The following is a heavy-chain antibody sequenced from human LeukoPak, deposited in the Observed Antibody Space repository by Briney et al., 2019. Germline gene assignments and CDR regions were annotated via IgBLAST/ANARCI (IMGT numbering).Heavy chain of an antibody. V-gene: IGHV3-7*05. CDR1: GFTFSGYG. CDR3: AGGTGMDV. CDR2: IKQDGSEK. Sequence: GGSLRLSCAASGFTFSGYGMHWVRQAPGKGLEWVASIKQDGSEKYYVDFVKGRFSIFRDNAKNSLYLQMNSLGADDTAVYYCAGGTGMDVWGQGTTVTVSS. D-gene: IGHD1-1*01. J-gene: IGHJ6*02.